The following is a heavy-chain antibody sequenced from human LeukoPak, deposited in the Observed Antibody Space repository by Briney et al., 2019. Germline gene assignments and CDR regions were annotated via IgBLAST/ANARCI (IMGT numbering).Heavy chain of an antibody. D-gene: IGHD2-15*01. J-gene: IGHJ3*02. CDR2: IYYSGST. CDR1: GGSIRSYY. Sequence: PSETLSLTXTVSGGSIRSYYWSWIRQPPGKGLEWIGYIYYSGSTNYNPSLKSRVTISVDTSKNQFSLKLSSVTAADTAVYYCARSGWSDAFDIWGQGTMVTVSS. CDR3: ARSGWSDAFDI. V-gene: IGHV4-59*01.